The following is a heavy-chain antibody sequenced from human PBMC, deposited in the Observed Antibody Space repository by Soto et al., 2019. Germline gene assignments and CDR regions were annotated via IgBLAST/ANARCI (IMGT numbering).Heavy chain of an antibody. V-gene: IGHV3-48*01. Sequence: GGSLRLSCAASGFTFSTYWMTWVRQAPGKGLEWVSYIKKSSSDIYYVDSVKGRFTISRDNAKNSLYLQMNSLRAEDTAVYYCARVMDVWGKGTTVTVSS. J-gene: IGHJ6*04. CDR2: IKKSSSDI. CDR1: GFTFSTYW. CDR3: ARVMDV.